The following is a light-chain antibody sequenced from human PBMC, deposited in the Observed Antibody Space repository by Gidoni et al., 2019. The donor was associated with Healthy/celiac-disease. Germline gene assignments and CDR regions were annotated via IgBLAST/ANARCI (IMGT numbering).Light chain of an antibody. CDR1: SPNIGSNP. V-gene: IGLV1-44*01. CDR3: AAWEDSLNGPV. J-gene: IGLJ2*01. Sequence: QAVLTQPPSASRTPGPRVTISCSGSSPNIGSNPVNWYQQLPVPAPKLLIYSNTQRPSVVPDRFSGSNSGTSASLAISGLQSEDAADYYCAAWEDSLNGPVFCGGTKLSVL. CDR2: SNT.